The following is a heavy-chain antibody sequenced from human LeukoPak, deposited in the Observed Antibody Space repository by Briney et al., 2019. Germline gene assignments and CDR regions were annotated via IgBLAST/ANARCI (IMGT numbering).Heavy chain of an antibody. Sequence: GASVEVSCKVSGYTLTELSMHWVRQAPGKGLEWMGGFDPEDGETIYAQKFQGRVTMTEDTSTDTAYMELSSLRSEDTAVYYCATLVLGLPQQLLPPPYYYYSRDVGGKGTTVPVS. CDR2: FDPEDGET. J-gene: IGHJ6*03. V-gene: IGHV1-24*01. CDR1: GYTLTELS. CDR3: ATLVLGLPQQLLPPPYYYYSRDV. D-gene: IGHD6-13*01.